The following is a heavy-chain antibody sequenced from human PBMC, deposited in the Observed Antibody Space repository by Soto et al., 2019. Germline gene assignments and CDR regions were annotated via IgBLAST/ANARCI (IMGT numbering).Heavy chain of an antibody. V-gene: IGHV1-69*01. CDR2: IIPIFGTA. J-gene: IGHJ4*02. D-gene: IGHD3-22*01. CDR3: ARGGSGYVCFTEF. CDR1: GGIFSSYA. Sequence: QEQLVQSGAEVKKPGSSVKVSCKASGGIFSSYAISWVRQAPGQGLEWMGGIIPIFGTANYAQKFQVRVTITADESTNTAYLDLSSLKSEDTAIYYCARGGSGYVCFTEFWGQGTLVTVSS.